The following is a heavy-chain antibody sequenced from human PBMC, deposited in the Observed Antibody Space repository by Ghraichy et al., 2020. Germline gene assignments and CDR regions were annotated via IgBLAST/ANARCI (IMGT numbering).Heavy chain of an antibody. CDR1: GFTFSSYS. CDR3: ARDGTGYCSSTSCYTYAYYYYGVAV. J-gene: IGHJ6*02. V-gene: IGHV3-48*02. D-gene: IGHD2-2*02. Sequence: GGSLRLSCAASGFTFSSYSMNWVRQAPGKGLEWVSYISSSSTIYYADSVKGRFTISRDNAKNSLYLQMNSLRDEDTAVYYCARDGTGYCSSTSCYTYAYYYYGVAVWGQGTTVTVSS. CDR2: ISSSSTI.